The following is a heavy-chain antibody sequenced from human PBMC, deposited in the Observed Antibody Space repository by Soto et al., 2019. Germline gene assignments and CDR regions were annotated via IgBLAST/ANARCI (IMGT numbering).Heavy chain of an antibody. J-gene: IGHJ4*02. CDR3: ARVPPWGNSAGDYYIQHYDS. V-gene: IGHV1-3*01. Sequence: ASVKVSCKSSGFTFTSYAIHWLRQATGQRPQWMGWINVGSGNTKYSQDFQGRVTFTRYTFATKAYLELSSLRSEDTAVYYCARVPPWGNSAGDYYIQHYDSWGQGTPVTSPQ. CDR1: GFTFTSYA. CDR2: INVGSGNT. D-gene: IGHD3-10*01.